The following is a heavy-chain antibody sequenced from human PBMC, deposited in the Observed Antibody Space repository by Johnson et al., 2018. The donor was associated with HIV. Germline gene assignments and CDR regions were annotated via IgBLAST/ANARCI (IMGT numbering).Heavy chain of an antibody. Sequence: VESGGGVVQPGRSLRLSCAASGFTVSKNYMTWVRQAPGKGLEWVSIIYSGGNTYYADSVKGRFTISRDNSKNTLYLQMNRLRAEDTAVYYCARMTTTVSHHDAFDIRGQGTMVTVSS. J-gene: IGHJ3*02. CDR1: GFTVSKNY. D-gene: IGHD4-17*01. V-gene: IGHV3-66*01. CDR3: ARMTTTVSHHDAFDI. CDR2: IYSGGNT.